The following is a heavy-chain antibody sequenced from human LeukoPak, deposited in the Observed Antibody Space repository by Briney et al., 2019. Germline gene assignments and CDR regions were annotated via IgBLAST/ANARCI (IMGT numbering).Heavy chain of an antibody. D-gene: IGHD3-10*01. J-gene: IGHJ6*03. CDR2: INSDESRT. V-gene: IGHV3-74*01. CDR3: ARGGSPIYYYYMDV. CDR1: GFTFSTYW. Sequence: PGGSLRLSCAASGFTFSTYWMHWVRQAPGKGLMWVSRINSDESRTSYADSVKGRFTISRDNAKNTLYLQMNSLRSEDTAVYFCARGGSPIYYYYMDVWGKGITVTISS.